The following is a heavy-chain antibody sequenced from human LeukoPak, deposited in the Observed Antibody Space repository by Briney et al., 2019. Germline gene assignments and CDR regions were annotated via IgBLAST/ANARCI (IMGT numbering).Heavy chain of an antibody. CDR2: LYYSGNN. J-gene: IGHJ3*02. Sequence: SETLSLTCTVSGGSISSYQWSWIRQPPGKGLEWIAYLYYSGNNNYNPSLKSRLTLSVDTSRNQFSLKLNSVIAADTALYYCARHGSTSLHYAFDIWGQGTMVTVYS. CDR1: GGSISSYQ. CDR3: ARHGSTSLHYAFDI. V-gene: IGHV4-59*01. D-gene: IGHD2-2*01.